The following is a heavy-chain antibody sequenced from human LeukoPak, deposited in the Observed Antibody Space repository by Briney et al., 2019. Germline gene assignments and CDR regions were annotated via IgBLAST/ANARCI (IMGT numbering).Heavy chain of an antibody. Sequence: SETLSLTCTVSGGSFSSSDFYWGWIRQPPGKGLEWVGSIYYSGSTYYNPSLKGRVTISVDTSKIQFFLKLSSVTAADTSVYFCATQFTPDYGSASSFEYWGQGTLVTVSS. J-gene: IGHJ4*02. V-gene: IGHV4-39*01. D-gene: IGHD3-10*01. CDR1: GGSFSSSDFY. CDR3: ATQFTPDYGSASSFEY. CDR2: IYYSGST.